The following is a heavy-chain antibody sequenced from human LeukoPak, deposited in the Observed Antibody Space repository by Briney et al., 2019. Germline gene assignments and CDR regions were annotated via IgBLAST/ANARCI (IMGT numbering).Heavy chain of an antibody. CDR1: GGTFSSYA. V-gene: IGHV1-69*05. J-gene: IGHJ4*02. CDR3: ARVGAAAGTPFDY. Sequence: SVKVSCKASGGTFSSYAISWVRQAPGQGLEWMGGIIPIFGAANYAQKFQGRVTITTDESTSTAYMELSSLRSEDTAVYYCARVGAAAGTPFDYWGQGTLVTVSS. D-gene: IGHD6-13*01. CDR2: IIPIFGAA.